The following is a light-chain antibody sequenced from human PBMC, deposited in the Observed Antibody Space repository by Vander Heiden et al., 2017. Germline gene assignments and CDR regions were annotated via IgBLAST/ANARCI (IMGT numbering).Light chain of an antibody. J-gene: IGKJ3*01. CDR1: QGISSA. V-gene: IGKV1D-13*01. Sequence: AIQLTQSPSSLSASVGDRVTITCRASQGISSALAWYQQKPGKAPKLLIYDASSLESGVPSRFSGSGSGTDFTLTISSLQPEDFATYYCQQCNNDPHEFTFGHGTKVDIK. CDR3: QQCNNDPHEFT. CDR2: DAS.